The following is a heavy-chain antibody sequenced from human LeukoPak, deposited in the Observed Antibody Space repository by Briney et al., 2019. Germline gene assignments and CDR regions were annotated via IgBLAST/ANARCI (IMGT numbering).Heavy chain of an antibody. CDR2: IYTSGST. J-gene: IGHJ5*02. CDR1: GGSISSYY. D-gene: IGHD3-3*01. CDR3: ARDRGDYDFWSGYWSNWFDP. Sequence: SETLSLXCTVSGGSISSYYWSWIRRPAGKGLEWIGRIYTSGSTNYNPSLKSRVTMSVDTSKNQFSLKLSSVTAADTAVYYCARDRGDYDFWSGYWSNWFDPWGQGTLVTVSS. V-gene: IGHV4-4*07.